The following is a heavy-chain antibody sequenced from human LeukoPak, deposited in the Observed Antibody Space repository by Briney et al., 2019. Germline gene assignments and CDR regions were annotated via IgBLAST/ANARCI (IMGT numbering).Heavy chain of an antibody. V-gene: IGHV3-11*01. D-gene: IGHD3-3*01. CDR1: GFTFSDYY. J-gene: IGHJ4*02. CDR2: ISSSGSTI. Sequence: KPGGSLRPSCAASGFTFSDYYMSWIRQAPGKGLEWVSYISSSGSTIYYADSVKGRFTVSRDNAKNSLYLQMNSLRAEDTAVYYCACSYDFWSGPDYWGQGTLVTVSS. CDR3: ACSYDFWSGPDY.